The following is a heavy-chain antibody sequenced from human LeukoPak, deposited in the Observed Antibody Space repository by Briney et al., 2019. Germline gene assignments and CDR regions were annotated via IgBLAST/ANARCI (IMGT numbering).Heavy chain of an antibody. CDR1: GFTFSSYW. CDR3: ARLASCSGGSCYWSSNWFDP. CDR2: IKQDGSEK. J-gene: IGHJ5*02. D-gene: IGHD2-15*01. V-gene: IGHV3-7*01. Sequence: GGSLRLSCAASGFTFSSYWMSWVRQAPGKGLEWVANIKQDGSEKYFVDSVKGRFTISRDNTKNSLYLQMNSLRAEDTAVYYCARLASCSGGSCYWSSNWFDPWGQGTLVTVSS.